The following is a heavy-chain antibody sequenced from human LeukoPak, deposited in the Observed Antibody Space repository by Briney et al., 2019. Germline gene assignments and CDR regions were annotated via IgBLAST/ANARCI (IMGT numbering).Heavy chain of an antibody. V-gene: IGHV1-46*01. J-gene: IGHJ4*02. CDR3: VTEESGGYFDY. CDR2: ITPSVDTT. Sequence: ASVKVSCKASGYTFTNYLLHWVRQAPGQGLEWVGRITPSVDTTNYAQRFRDRVTMTRDTSTSTVYMELSSLRSEDTAVYHSVTEESGGYFDYWGQGTLVTVSS. D-gene: IGHD2-8*02. CDR1: GYTFTNYL.